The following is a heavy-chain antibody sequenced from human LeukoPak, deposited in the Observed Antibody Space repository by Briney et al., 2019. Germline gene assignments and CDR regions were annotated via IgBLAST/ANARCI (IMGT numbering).Heavy chain of an antibody. D-gene: IGHD6-19*01. CDR3: ARGYSSHSPIDY. V-gene: IGHV1-8*01. Sequence: ASVKVSCTASGYTFTSYDINWVRQATGQGLEWMGWMNPNSGNTGYAQKFQGRVTMTRNTSISTAYMELSSLRSEDTAVYYCARGYSSHSPIDYWGQGTLVTVSS. CDR2: MNPNSGNT. J-gene: IGHJ4*02. CDR1: GYTFTSYD.